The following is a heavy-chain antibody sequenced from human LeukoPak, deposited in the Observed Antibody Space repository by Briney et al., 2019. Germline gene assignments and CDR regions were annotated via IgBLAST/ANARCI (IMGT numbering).Heavy chain of an antibody. D-gene: IGHD4-17*01. V-gene: IGHV3-21*01. Sequence: GGSLRLSCAASGFTFSSYNMNWVRQAPGKGLEWVSSIGSRTSYIYLADSMKGRFTISRDDAKNSLYLQMNSLRAEDTAVYYCARDTNSGYGDYGAFDIWGQGTRVTVSS. CDR1: GFTFSSYN. CDR2: IGSRTSYI. J-gene: IGHJ3*02. CDR3: ARDTNSGYGDYGAFDI.